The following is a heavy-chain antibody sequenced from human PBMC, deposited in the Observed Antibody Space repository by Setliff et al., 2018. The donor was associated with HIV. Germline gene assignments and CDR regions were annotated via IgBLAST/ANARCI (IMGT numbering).Heavy chain of an antibody. CDR2: IYHSGST. CDR1: GYF. V-gene: IGHV4-38-2*02. J-gene: IGHJ5*02. Sequence: SETLSLTCTVSGYFWGWIRQPPGKGLECIGTIYHSGSTYYNPSLKSRVTISIDTSKNQFSLKLSSVTAADTAVYYCARHTLREVLWFGDFPDWFDPWGQGTLVTVSS. D-gene: IGHD3-10*01. CDR3: ARHTLREVLWFGDFPDWFDP.